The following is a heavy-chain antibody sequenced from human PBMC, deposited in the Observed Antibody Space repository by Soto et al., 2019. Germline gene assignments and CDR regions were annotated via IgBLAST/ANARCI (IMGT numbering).Heavy chain of an antibody. CDR1: GASISIYS. Sequence: PSETLSLTCSVSGASISIYSWSWIRQPPGKGLEWIGYIYYSGSTNYNPSLKSRVAISVDTSKNQFSLKLSSVTAADTAVYYCARSTDSSGRRFDYWGQGTQVTVSS. CDR2: IYYSGST. J-gene: IGHJ4*02. D-gene: IGHD6-19*01. V-gene: IGHV4-59*01. CDR3: ARSTDSSGRRFDY.